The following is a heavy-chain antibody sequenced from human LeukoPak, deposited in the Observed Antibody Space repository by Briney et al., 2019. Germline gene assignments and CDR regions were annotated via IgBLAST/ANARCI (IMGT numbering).Heavy chain of an antibody. D-gene: IGHD4-17*01. CDR1: DDSFSSHC. Sequence: PSETPSLTCAVSDDSFSSHCWTWIRQPPGKGLEWIGYISYIGSTNYNPSLKSRVTISIDTSKNQFSPKLSSVTAADTAVYYCARDLVTVTKGFDIWGQGTMVSVSS. CDR3: ARDLVTVTKGFDI. J-gene: IGHJ3*02. V-gene: IGHV4-59*11. CDR2: ISYIGST.